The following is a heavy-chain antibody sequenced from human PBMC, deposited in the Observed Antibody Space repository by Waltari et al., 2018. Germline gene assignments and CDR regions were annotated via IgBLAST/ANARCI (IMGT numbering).Heavy chain of an antibody. CDR3: ARFVPPGSSTDY. J-gene: IGHJ4*02. Sequence: QVQLVQSGSEVKKPGSSVKVSCKASGGTFGSYAVSWVRQATGQGLEWMGWMNPNSGNTGYAQKFQGRVTMTRNTSISTAYMELSSLRSEDTAVYYCARFVPPGSSTDYWGQGTLVTVSS. V-gene: IGHV1-8*02. D-gene: IGHD6-13*01. CDR1: GGTFGSYA. CDR2: MNPNSGNT.